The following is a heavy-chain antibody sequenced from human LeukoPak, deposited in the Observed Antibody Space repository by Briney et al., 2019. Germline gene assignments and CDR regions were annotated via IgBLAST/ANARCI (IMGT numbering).Heavy chain of an antibody. CDR3: ARDQGQYNWNYLYNDY. V-gene: IGHV3-21*01. CDR1: GFTFSSYS. J-gene: IGHJ4*02. D-gene: IGHD1-7*01. Sequence: PGGSLRLSCAASGFTFSSYSMNWVRQAPGKGLEWVSSISSSSSYIYYADSVKGRFTISRDNAKNSLYLQMNSLRAEETAVYYCARDQGQYNWNYLYNDYWGQGTLVTVSS. CDR2: ISSSSSYI.